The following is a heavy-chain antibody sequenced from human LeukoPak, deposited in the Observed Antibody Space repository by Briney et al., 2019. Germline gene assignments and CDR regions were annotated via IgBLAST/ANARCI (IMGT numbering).Heavy chain of an antibody. CDR2: ISSSSSYI. Sequence: PGGSLRLSCAASGFTFSSYSMNWVRQAPGKGLEWVSSISSSSSYIYYADSVKGRFTISRDNAKNSLYLQMNSLRAEDTAVHYCAREKRITMIANPNWFDPWGQGTLVTVSS. CDR3: AREKRITMIANPNWFDP. V-gene: IGHV3-21*01. J-gene: IGHJ5*02. CDR1: GFTFSSYS. D-gene: IGHD3-22*01.